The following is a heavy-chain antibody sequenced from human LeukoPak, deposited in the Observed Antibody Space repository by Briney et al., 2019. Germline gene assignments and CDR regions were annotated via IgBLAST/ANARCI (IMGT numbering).Heavy chain of an antibody. CDR3: ARSEMATISAAFDI. V-gene: IGHV3-33*01. CDR2: IWYDGSNK. CDR1: GFTFSSYG. J-gene: IGHJ3*02. D-gene: IGHD5-24*01. Sequence: PGRSLRLSCAASGFTFSSYGMHWVRQAPGKGLEWVAVIWYDGSNKYYADSVKGRFTISRDNSKNTLYLQTNSLRAEDTAVYYCARSEMATISAAFDIWGQGTVVTVSS.